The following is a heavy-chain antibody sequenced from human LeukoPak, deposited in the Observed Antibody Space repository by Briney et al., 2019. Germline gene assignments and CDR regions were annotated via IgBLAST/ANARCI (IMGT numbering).Heavy chain of an antibody. V-gene: IGHV3-33*08. CDR2: IWFDGTNK. CDR3: ARDRGVAAHLDY. D-gene: IGHD5-12*01. J-gene: IGHJ4*02. CDR1: GFTFSNYG. Sequence: GSLRLSCAASGFTFSNYGMHWVRQAPGKGLEWVAVIWFDGTNKCYADSVRGRFTISRDNSKNTLYLQMSSLRAEDTAVYYCARDRGVAAHLDYWGQGTLVTVSS.